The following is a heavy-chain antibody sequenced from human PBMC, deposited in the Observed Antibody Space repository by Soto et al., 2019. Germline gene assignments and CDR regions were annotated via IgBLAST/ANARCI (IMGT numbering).Heavy chain of an antibody. CDR3: ETYTSHYTSGSFEY. Sequence: GGSLRLSCAASGFIFSDYYMSWVRQAPGKGLECLAYMSSSVNTVYYADSVQARFSISRDNAKKSLFLQMDDLRAEDTALYYCETYTSHYTSGSFEYWGQGTLVTGSS. CDR1: GFIFSDYY. CDR2: MSSSVNTV. J-gene: IGHJ4*02. D-gene: IGHD3-10*01. V-gene: IGHV3-11*01.